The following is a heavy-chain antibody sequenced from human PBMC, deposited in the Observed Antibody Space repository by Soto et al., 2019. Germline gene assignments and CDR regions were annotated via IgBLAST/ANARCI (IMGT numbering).Heavy chain of an antibody. D-gene: IGHD4-4*01. CDR2: INQDVTEK. J-gene: IGHJ4*01. V-gene: IGHV3-7*03. CDR3: ARDRGYSSFDY. CDR1: GFTFSNYW. Sequence: GGSLRLSCAASGFTFSNYWMSWVRQAPGKGLEWVANINQDVTEKNFLDSVMGRFTISRDNAKSSLLLQMNSLRVEDTAVYYCARDRGYSSFDYWGQGTSVTVST.